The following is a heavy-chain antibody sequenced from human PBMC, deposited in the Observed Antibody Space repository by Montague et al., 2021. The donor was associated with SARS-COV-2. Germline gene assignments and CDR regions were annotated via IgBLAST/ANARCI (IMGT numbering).Heavy chain of an antibody. CDR2: IYYTGST. Sequence: SETLSLTCTVSGDSISSSTHYWSWIRQPPGKGLKWIGSIYYTGSTYYNPSLKSRVTISVDTSKNQFSLKLSSVTAADTAVYYCARFPTSYYYDSKAAPATPDAFDIWGRGTMVTVSS. D-gene: IGHD3-22*01. V-gene: IGHV4-39*01. J-gene: IGHJ3*02. CDR3: ARFPTSYYYDSKAAPATPDAFDI. CDR1: GDSISSSTHY.